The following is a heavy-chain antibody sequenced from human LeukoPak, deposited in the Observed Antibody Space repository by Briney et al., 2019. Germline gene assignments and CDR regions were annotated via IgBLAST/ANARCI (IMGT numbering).Heavy chain of an antibody. Sequence: GGSLRLSCAASGFTFSSYSMNWVRQAPGKGLEWVSSISSSSSYIYYADSVKGRFTISRDNSKNTLYLQMNSLRAEDTAVYYCAKDADPDYYDSSGYYYDAFDIWGQGTMVTVSS. CDR1: GFTFSSYS. CDR3: AKDADPDYYDSSGYYYDAFDI. CDR2: ISSSSSYI. J-gene: IGHJ3*02. V-gene: IGHV3-21*04. D-gene: IGHD3-22*01.